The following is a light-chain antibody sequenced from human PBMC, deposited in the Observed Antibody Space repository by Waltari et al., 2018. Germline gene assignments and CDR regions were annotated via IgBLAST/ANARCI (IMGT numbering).Light chain of an antibody. CDR3: QQYNSSPYT. Sequence: DIQMTQSPSTLSASVGDRVTITCRASQSISSWLAWYQQKPGKAPKLLIYKASSLESGVPSRFSGSGSGTEFTLTISSLQPDDFATYYCQQYNSSPYTFARGPSWRSN. V-gene: IGKV1-5*03. CDR1: QSISSW. J-gene: IGKJ2*01. CDR2: KAS.